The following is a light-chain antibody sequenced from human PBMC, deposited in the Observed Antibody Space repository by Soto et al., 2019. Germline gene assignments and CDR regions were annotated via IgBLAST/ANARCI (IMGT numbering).Light chain of an antibody. CDR3: QQYGSSPLT. V-gene: IGKV3-20*01. CDR1: QSVGSSS. Sequence: EIVLTQSPGTLSLSPGERATLSSRASQSVGSSSLAWYRQKPGQAPRLLIYGASSRATGIPDRFSGSGSGTDFTLTISSLEPEDFAVYYCQQYGSSPLTFGGGTKVDIK. J-gene: IGKJ4*01. CDR2: GAS.